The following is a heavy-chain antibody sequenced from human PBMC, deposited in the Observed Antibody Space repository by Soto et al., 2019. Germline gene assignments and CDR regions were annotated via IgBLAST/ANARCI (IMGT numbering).Heavy chain of an antibody. D-gene: IGHD2-2*01. CDR2: IYHSGST. CDR1: GGSISSGGYS. Sequence: SWPLSLSFAFSGGSISSGGYSWSWILQPPGKGLEWIGYIYHSGSTYYNPSLKSRVTISVDRSKNQFSLKLSSVTAADTAVYYCARGLPAAIGTYSDYWGQGTLVPVSS. V-gene: IGHV4-30-2*01. CDR3: ARGLPAAIGTYSDY. J-gene: IGHJ4*02.